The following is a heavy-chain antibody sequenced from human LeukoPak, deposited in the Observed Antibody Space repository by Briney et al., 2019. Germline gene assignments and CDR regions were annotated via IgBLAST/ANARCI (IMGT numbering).Heavy chain of an antibody. CDR2: ISYDGSNK. V-gene: IGHV3-30-3*01. J-gene: IGHJ4*02. D-gene: IGHD2-2*01. CDR1: GFTFSSYA. CDR3: AREGCSSTSCQHDY. Sequence: GGSLRLPCAASGFTFSSYAMHWVRQAPGKGLEWVAVISYDGSNKYYADSVKGRFTISRDNSKNTLYLQMNSLRAEDTAVYYCAREGCSSTSCQHDYWGQGTLVTVSS.